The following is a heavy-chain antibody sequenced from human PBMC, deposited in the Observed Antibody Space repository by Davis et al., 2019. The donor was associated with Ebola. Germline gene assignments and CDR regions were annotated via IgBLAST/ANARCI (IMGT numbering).Heavy chain of an antibody. CDR3: AKGYSSGWFPWFDP. D-gene: IGHD6-19*01. J-gene: IGHJ5*02. CDR2: ISGSGGST. Sequence: PGGSLRLSCAASGFTFSSYAMSWVRQAPGKGLEWVSGISGSGGSTYHADSVKGRFTISRDNSKNTLYLQMNGLRAEDTAVYYCAKGYSSGWFPWFDPWGQGTLVTVSS. V-gene: IGHV3-23*01. CDR1: GFTFSSYA.